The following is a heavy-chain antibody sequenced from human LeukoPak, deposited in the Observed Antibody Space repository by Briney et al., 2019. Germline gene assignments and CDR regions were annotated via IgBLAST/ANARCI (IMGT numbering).Heavy chain of an antibody. J-gene: IGHJ4*02. D-gene: IGHD2-15*01. CDR3: ARDLSSQLLLFDY. V-gene: IGHV3-48*01. CDR1: GFTFSSYS. Sequence: PGGSLRLSCAASGFTFSSYSMNWVRQAPGKGLEWVSYISSSSSTIYYADSVKGRFTISRDNSKNTLYLQMNSLRPEDTAVYFCARDLSSQLLLFDYWGQGTLVTVSS. CDR2: ISSSSSTI.